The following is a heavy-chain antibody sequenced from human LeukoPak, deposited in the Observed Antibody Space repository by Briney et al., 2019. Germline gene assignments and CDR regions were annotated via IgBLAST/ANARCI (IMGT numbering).Heavy chain of an antibody. J-gene: IGHJ4*02. CDR2: IYTSGST. D-gene: IGHD6-13*01. Sequence: MPSETLSLTCTVSGGSISSYYWSWIRQPPGKGLEWIGYIYTSGSTNYNPSLKSRVTISVDTSKNQFSLKLSSVTAADTAVYYCARNPGYSSSWYDYWGQGTLVTVSS. CDR1: GGSISSYY. V-gene: IGHV4-4*09. CDR3: ARNPGYSSSWYDY.